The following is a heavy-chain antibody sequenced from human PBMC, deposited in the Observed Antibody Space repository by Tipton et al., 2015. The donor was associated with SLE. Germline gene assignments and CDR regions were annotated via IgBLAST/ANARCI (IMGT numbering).Heavy chain of an antibody. J-gene: IGHJ4*02. Sequence: TLSLTCTVSGVSISSNYWSWVRQPPGKELEWIGYIHYRGGTNYNPSLKSRLTISIDRSKGQFSLKLNSVTAADTAVYYCARRQTDPLGFDYWGQGTLVTVSS. CDR1: GVSISSNY. V-gene: IGHV4-59*08. CDR2: IHYRGGT. CDR3: ARRQTDPLGFDY. D-gene: IGHD7-27*01.